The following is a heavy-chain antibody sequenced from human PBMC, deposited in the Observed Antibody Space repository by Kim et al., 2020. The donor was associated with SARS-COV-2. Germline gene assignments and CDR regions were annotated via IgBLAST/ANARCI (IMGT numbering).Heavy chain of an antibody. D-gene: IGHD6-19*01. J-gene: IGHJ2*01. CDR3: ARRGGLAVVDWYFDL. Sequence: QKFQGRVTMTRDTSTSTAYMELSRLRSDDTAVYYCARRGGLAVVDWYFDLWGRGTLVTVSS. V-gene: IGHV1-2*02.